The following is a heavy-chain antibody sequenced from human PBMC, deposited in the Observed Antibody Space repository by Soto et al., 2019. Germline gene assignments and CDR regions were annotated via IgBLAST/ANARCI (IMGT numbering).Heavy chain of an antibody. Sequence: TSETLSLTCTVSGGSISSGDYYWSWIRQPPGKGLEWIGYIYYSGSTYYNPSLKSRVTISVDTSKNQFSLKLSSVTAADTAVYYCARGHIVVVPAAPSPLNWFDPWGQGTLVTVSS. CDR1: GGSISSGDYY. D-gene: IGHD2-2*01. J-gene: IGHJ5*02. CDR2: IYYSGST. V-gene: IGHV4-30-4*01. CDR3: ARGHIVVVPAAPSPLNWFDP.